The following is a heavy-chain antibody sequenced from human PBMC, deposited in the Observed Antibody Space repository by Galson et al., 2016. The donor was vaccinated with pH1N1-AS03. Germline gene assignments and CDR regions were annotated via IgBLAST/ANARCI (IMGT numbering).Heavy chain of an antibody. J-gene: IGHJ4*02. CDR1: GFTLSGYG. Sequence: SLRLSCAASGFTLSGYGMHWVRQAPGKGPEWVAFIQYDESYRNYADSVKGRFSISRDISKNTLYLQMNSLRVEDTAVYFCAKDLLSGGWFTAADSWGQGTLVTVSS. D-gene: IGHD6-19*01. V-gene: IGHV3-30*02. CDR2: IQYDESYR. CDR3: AKDLLSGGWFTAADS.